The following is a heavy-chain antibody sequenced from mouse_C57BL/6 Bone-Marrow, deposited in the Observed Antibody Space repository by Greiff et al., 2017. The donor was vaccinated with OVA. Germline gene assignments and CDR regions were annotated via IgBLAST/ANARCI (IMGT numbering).Heavy chain of an antibody. V-gene: IGHV5-17*01. CDR1: GFTFSDYG. CDR2: ISSGSSTI. Sequence: EVQRVESGGGLVKPGGSLKLSCAASGFTFSDYGMHWVRQAPEKGLAWVAYISSGSSTIYYADTVKGRFPISRDNAKNTLFLQMTRLRSEETAVDYCAREGPTIVPFDYWGQGTTLTVSS. D-gene: IGHD2-5*01. J-gene: IGHJ2*01. CDR3: AREGPTIVPFDY.